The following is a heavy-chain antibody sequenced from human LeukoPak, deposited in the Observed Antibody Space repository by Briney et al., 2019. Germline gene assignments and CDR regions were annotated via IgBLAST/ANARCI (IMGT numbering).Heavy chain of an antibody. CDR1: GYTFTSYY. D-gene: IGHD2-2*01. J-gene: IGHJ5*02. CDR3: ARDPRTVVVPAATNNWFDP. V-gene: IGHV1-46*01. Sequence: ASVKVSCKASGYTFTSYYMHWVRQAPGQGLEWMGIINPSGGSTSYAQKFQGRVTMTRDTSTSIVYMELSSLRSEDTAVYYCARDPRTVVVPAATNNWFDPWGQGTLVTVSS. CDR2: INPSGGST.